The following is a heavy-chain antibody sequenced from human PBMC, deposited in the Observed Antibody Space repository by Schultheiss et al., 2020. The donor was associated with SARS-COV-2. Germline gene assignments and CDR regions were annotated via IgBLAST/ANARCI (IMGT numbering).Heavy chain of an antibody. V-gene: IGHV3-11*04. CDR1: GFSFSDYY. D-gene: IGHD4-11*01. Sequence: GGSLRLSCAASGFSFSDYYMTWIRQAPGKGLEWVSYISSGGTYIYYADSVKGRFTISRDNAKNSLYLQMNSLRAEDTAVYYCSRDLYSNQNYYYYYGVDVWGQGTTVTVSS. CDR2: ISSGGTYI. J-gene: IGHJ6*02. CDR3: SRDLYSNQNYYYYYGVDV.